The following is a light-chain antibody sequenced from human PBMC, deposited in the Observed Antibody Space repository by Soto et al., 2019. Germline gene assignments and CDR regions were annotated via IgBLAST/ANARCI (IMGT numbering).Light chain of an antibody. CDR1: SRDVGGYDY. CDR3: SSYTGSGTGL. Sequence: QSVLTQPASVSGSPGQSITISCTGNSRDVGGYDYVSWYQQPPGKAPKLIIFDVNNRPSGVSNRFSGSKSGNTASLTISGLQTEDEADDYCSSYTGSGTGLLGGGTNVTVL. V-gene: IGLV2-14*01. J-gene: IGLJ2*01. CDR2: DVN.